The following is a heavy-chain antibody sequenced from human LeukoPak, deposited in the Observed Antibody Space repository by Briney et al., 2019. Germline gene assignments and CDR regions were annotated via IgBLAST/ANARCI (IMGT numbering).Heavy chain of an antibody. V-gene: IGHV3-23*01. CDR1: GFTFSSYA. CDR3: AKVVVVVPAAIEIDY. CDR2: ISGSGGST. D-gene: IGHD2-2*01. J-gene: IGHJ4*02. Sequence: PGGSLRLSCAASGFTFSSYAMSWVRQAPGKGLEGVSAISGSGGSTYYADSVKGRFTISRDNSKNTLYLQMNSLRAEDTAVYYCAKVVVVVPAAIEIDYWGQGTLVTVSS.